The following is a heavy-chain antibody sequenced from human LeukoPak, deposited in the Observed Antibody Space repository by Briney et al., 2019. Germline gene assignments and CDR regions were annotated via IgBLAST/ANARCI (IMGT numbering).Heavy chain of an antibody. D-gene: IGHD3-3*01. CDR3: ARTFRESYYDFWSGYSTLDY. J-gene: IGHJ4*02. CDR2: INHSGST. Sequence: SETLSLTCTVYGGSFSGYYWSWIRQPPGKGLEWIGEINHSGSTNYNPSLKSRVTISVDTSKNQFSLKLSSVTAADTAVYYCARTFRESYYDFWSGYSTLDYWGQGTLVTVSS. CDR1: GGSFSGYY. V-gene: IGHV4-34*01.